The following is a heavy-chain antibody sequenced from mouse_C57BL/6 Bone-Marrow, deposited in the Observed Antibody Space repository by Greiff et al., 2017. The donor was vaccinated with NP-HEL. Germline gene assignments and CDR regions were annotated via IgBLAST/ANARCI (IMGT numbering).Heavy chain of an antibody. D-gene: IGHD2-3*01. Sequence: VKLMESGAELVMPGASVKLSCKASGYTFTSYWMHWVKQRPGQGLEWIGEIDPSDSYTNYNQKFKGKSTLTVDKSSSTAYMQLSSLTSEDSAVYYCAREGWLLLYFDYWGQGTTLTVSS. CDR2: IDPSDSYT. J-gene: IGHJ2*01. V-gene: IGHV1-69*01. CDR1: GYTFTSYW. CDR3: AREGWLLLYFDY.